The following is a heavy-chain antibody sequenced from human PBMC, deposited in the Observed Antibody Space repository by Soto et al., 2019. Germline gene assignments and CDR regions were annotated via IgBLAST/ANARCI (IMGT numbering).Heavy chain of an antibody. J-gene: IGHJ4*02. CDR3: ARVLGGYPNFDF. D-gene: IGHD3-22*01. CDR1: GFTVSSYG. V-gene: IGHV3-30-3*01. CDR2: ISYDGSDK. Sequence: QVQLVESGGGVVQPGRSLRLSCAASGFTVSSYGLHWVRQAPGKGLEWLAFISYDGSDKFYADSMKGRFTISRDSSKNTLYLQMNSLRAEDTAVYYCARVLGGYPNFDFWVQGTLVTVSS.